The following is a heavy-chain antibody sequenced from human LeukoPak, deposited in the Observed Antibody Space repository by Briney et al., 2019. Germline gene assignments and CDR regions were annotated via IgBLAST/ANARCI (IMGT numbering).Heavy chain of an antibody. J-gene: IGHJ4*02. D-gene: IGHD3-22*01. V-gene: IGHV1-18*04. Sequence: GASVKVFCKASGYTFTSYGISWVRQAPGQGLEWMGWISAYNGNTNYAQKLQGRVTMTTDTSTSTAYMELRSLRSDDTAVYYCACYDSSGYSYVYWGQGTLVTVSS. CDR1: GYTFTSYG. CDR3: ACYDSSGYSYVY. CDR2: ISAYNGNT.